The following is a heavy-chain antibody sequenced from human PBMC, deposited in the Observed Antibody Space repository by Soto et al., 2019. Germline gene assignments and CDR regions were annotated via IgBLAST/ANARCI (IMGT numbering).Heavy chain of an antibody. CDR1: GGSISSYY. Sequence: QVQLQESGPGLVKPSETLSLTCTVSGGSISSYYGSWIRQPPGKGLEWIGYIYYSGSTNYNPSLKRRVTISVDTSKNQFSLKLSSVTAADTAVYYCARGRYCSGGSCLFHGMDVWGQGTTVTVSS. D-gene: IGHD2-15*01. CDR2: IYYSGST. CDR3: ARGRYCSGGSCLFHGMDV. J-gene: IGHJ6*02. V-gene: IGHV4-59*01.